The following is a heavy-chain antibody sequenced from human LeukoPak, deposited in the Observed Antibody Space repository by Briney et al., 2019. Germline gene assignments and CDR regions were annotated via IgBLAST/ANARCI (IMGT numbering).Heavy chain of an antibody. Sequence: GGSLRLSCAASGFTFSDYYMSWIRQAPGKGLEWVSYISSSGSTIYYADSVKGRFTISRDNAKNSLYLQMNSLRAEDTAVYYCARNRHDCTNGVCYLGGFGCWGQGTLVTVSS. CDR1: GFTFSDYY. V-gene: IGHV3-11*04. CDR2: ISSSGSTI. D-gene: IGHD2-8*01. J-gene: IGHJ4*02. CDR3: ARNRHDCTNGVCYLGGFGC.